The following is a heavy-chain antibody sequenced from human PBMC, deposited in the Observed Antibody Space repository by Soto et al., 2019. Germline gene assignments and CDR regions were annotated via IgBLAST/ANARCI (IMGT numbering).Heavy chain of an antibody. CDR3: ARDYRDAFDI. CDR2: IWYDGSNK. J-gene: IGHJ3*02. Sequence: PGGSLRLSCAASGFTFSSYGMHWVRQAPGKGLERVAVIWYDGSNKYYADSVKGRFTISRDNSKNTLYLQMNSLRAEDTAVYYCARDYRDAFDIWGQGTMVTVSS. CDR1: GFTFSSYG. V-gene: IGHV3-33*01.